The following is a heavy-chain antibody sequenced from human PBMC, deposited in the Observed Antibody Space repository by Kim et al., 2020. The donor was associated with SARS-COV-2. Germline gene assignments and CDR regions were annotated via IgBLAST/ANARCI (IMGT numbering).Heavy chain of an antibody. CDR3: ARGLYPRILVGVVVVPAAMNY. V-gene: IGHV1-8*01. CDR1: GYTFTSYD. J-gene: IGHJ4*02. Sequence: ASVKVSCKASGYTFTSYDINWVRQATGQGLEWMGWMNPNSGNTGYAQKFQGRVTMTRNTSISTAYMELSSLRSEDTAVYYCARGLYPRILVGVVVVPAAMNYWGQGTLVTVSS. CDR2: MNPNSGNT. D-gene: IGHD2-2*01.